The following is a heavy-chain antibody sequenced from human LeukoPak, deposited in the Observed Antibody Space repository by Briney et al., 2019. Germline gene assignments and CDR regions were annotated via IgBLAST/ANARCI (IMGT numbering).Heavy chain of an antibody. CDR1: GFTFSSYS. V-gene: IGHV3-21*01. J-gene: IGHJ4*02. CDR3: ARDLGELRSSGYYHFDY. Sequence: PGGSLRLSCAASGFTFSSYSMNWVRQAPGKWLEWVSSISSSSSYIYYADSVKGRLTISRDNAKNSVYLQMNSLRAEDTAVYYCARDLGELRSSGYYHFDYWGQGTLVTVSS. D-gene: IGHD3-22*01. CDR2: ISSSSSYI.